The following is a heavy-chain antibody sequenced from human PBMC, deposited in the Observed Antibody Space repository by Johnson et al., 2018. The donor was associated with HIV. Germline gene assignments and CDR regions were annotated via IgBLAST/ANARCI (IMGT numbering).Heavy chain of an antibody. CDR2: ISSSGGTI. V-gene: IGHV3-48*04. J-gene: IGHJ3*01. D-gene: IGHD3-22*01. CDR1: GFPFSSSW. CDR3: ARDRGYWDAFDV. Sequence: VQLVESGGGLVQPGGSLTLSCTASGFPFSSSWMHWVRQAPGKGLVWVSRISSSGGTIYYADSVKGRFSISRDNAKNSLYLQMNSLRAEDTALYYCARDRGYWDAFDVWCQGTMVTVSS.